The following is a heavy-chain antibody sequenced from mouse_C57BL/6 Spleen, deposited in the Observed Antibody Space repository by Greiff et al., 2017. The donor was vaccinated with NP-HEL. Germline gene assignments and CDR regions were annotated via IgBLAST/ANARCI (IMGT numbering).Heavy chain of an antibody. CDR1: GYTFTSYG. CDR2: IYPRSGNT. J-gene: IGHJ4*01. CDR3: ASTTVVDGYAMDY. D-gene: IGHD1-1*01. V-gene: IGHV1-81*01. Sequence: VQLQQSGAELARPGASVKLSCKASGYTFTSYGISWVKQRTGQGLEWIGAIYPRSGNTYYNEKFKGKATLTADKSSSTAYMELRSLTSEDSAVYVCASTTVVDGYAMDYWGQGTSVTVSS.